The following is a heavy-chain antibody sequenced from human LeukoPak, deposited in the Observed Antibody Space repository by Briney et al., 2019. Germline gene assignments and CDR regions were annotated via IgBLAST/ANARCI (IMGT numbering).Heavy chain of an antibody. V-gene: IGHV3-7*01. CDR2: INEDGSGK. CDR1: GFTLGGYW. J-gene: IGHJ4*02. Sequence: GGSLRLSCAVSGFTLGGYWMTWVRQAPGRGLEWVANINEDGSGKYYVDSVKGRFTVSRDNAKSSLYLQMNSLRVEDTAVYYCAREDDYWGQGTLVTVSS. CDR3: AREDDY.